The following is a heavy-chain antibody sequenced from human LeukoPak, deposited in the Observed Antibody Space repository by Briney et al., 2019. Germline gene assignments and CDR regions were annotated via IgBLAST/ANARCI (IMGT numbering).Heavy chain of an antibody. CDR2: ISWGGGST. V-gene: IGHV3-20*04. Sequence: GGSLRLSCAASGFTFEDYGMSWFRQAPGKGLEWVSGISWGGGSTGSADSVKGRFTISRDIAKNSLYLQMNSLRAEDTALYYCARDMAYCSSTSCPLGYWGQGTLVTVSS. D-gene: IGHD2-2*01. CDR1: GFTFEDYG. CDR3: ARDMAYCSSTSCPLGY. J-gene: IGHJ4*02.